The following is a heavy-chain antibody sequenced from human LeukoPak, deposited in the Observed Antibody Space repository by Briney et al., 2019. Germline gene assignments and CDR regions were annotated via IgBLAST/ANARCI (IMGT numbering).Heavy chain of an antibody. CDR2: IRYDGSNK. V-gene: IGHV3-30*02. Sequence: PGGSLRLSCAASGFTFSSYGMHWVRQAPGKGLEWVAFIRYDGSNKYYADSVKGRFTISRDNSKNTLYLQMNSLRAEDTAVYYCAKDLGKYQLLFDYWGQGTLVTVSS. J-gene: IGHJ4*02. CDR3: AKDLGKYQLLFDY. CDR1: GFTFSSYG. D-gene: IGHD2-2*01.